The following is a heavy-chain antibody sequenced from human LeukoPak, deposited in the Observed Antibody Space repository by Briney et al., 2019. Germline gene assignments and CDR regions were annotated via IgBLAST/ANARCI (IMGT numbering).Heavy chain of an antibody. Sequence: GGSLRLSCAASGFTFSSYSMNWVRQAPGKGLEWVSSISSSSSYIYYAGSVKGRFTISRDNAKNSLYLQMNSLRAEDTAVYYCARDVDNWNYARPPSNYYYGMDVWGRGTTVTVSS. V-gene: IGHV3-21*01. D-gene: IGHD1-7*01. J-gene: IGHJ6*02. CDR2: ISSSSSYI. CDR3: ARDVDNWNYARPPSNYYYGMDV. CDR1: GFTFSSYS.